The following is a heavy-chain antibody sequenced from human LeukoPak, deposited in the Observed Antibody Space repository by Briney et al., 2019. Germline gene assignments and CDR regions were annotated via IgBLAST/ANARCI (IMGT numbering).Heavy chain of an antibody. CDR1: GGSISSGGYY. Sequence: PSQTLSLTCTVSGGSISSGGYYWSWIRQPPGKGLEWIGYIYHSGSTYHNPSLKSRVTISVDRSKNQFSLKLSSVTAADTAVYYCAREGTFDYWGQGTLVTVSS. CDR2: IYHSGST. V-gene: IGHV4-30-2*01. CDR3: AREGTFDY. J-gene: IGHJ4*02.